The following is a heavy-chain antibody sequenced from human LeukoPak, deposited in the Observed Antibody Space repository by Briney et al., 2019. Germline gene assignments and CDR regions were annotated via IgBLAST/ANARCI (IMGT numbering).Heavy chain of an antibody. CDR1: GGTFSSYA. CDR3: AISVGTIAVAGTYYYYGMDV. CDR2: INAGNGNT. Sequence: ASVKVSCKASGGTFSSYAMHWVRQAPGQRLEWMGWINAGNGNTKYSQKFQGRVTITRDTSASTAYMELSSLRSEDTAVYYCAISVGTIAVAGTYYYYGMDVWGQGTTVTVSS. D-gene: IGHD6-19*01. V-gene: IGHV1-3*01. J-gene: IGHJ6*02.